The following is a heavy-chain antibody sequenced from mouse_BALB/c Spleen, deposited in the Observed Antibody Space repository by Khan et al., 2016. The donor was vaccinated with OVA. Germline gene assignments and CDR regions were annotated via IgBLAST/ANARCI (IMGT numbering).Heavy chain of an antibody. V-gene: IGHV1-4*01. D-gene: IGHD2-3*01. J-gene: IGHJ2*01. CDR3: ARTYER. CDR1: GYTFISYT. Sequence: QVQLKQSGAELARPGASVKMSCKASGYTFISYTMHWVKQRPGQGLEWIGYINPSSGYTKYNQKFKDKATLTADKSSSTAYMQLSSLTSEDSAVXYFARTYERWGQGTTLTVSS. CDR2: INPSSGYT.